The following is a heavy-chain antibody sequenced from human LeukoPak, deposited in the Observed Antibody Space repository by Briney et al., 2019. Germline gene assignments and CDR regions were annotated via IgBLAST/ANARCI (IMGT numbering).Heavy chain of an antibody. CDR1: GFSFNSHG. Sequence: GRSLRLSCAASGFSFNSHGMHWVRQAPGKGLDWVAVISYDGSNTYYADSVKGRFTISRDNSKNTLDLQMNSLRAEDTAVYYCAKDRDSYGLLGYFDLWGRGTLVSASS. CDR2: ISYDGSNT. CDR3: AKDRDSYGLLGYFDL. V-gene: IGHV3-30*18. D-gene: IGHD5-18*01. J-gene: IGHJ2*01.